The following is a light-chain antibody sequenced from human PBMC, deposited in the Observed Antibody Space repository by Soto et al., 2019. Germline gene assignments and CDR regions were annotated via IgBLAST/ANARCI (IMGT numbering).Light chain of an antibody. V-gene: IGKV1-27*01. CDR2: YAS. J-gene: IGKJ1*01. CDR3: LKQPNGAPAT. CDR1: QDISHY. Sequence: DIQMTQSPSSLSASVGDSVTLTCRASQDISHYLGWYQQKPGKAPKLLIYYASTIQSGVPSRFSGSGSGTEFSTPISSLQHAEVATYYCLKQPNGAPATFGQGTKLEIK.